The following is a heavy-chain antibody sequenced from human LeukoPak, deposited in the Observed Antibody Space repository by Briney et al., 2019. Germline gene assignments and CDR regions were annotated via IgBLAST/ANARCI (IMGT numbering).Heavy chain of an antibody. V-gene: IGHV1-2*02. Sequence: ASVKVSCKASGYTFTGYYMHWVRQAPGQGLECMGSINPNSGATNYAQKFQGRVTMTRDTAISTAYMELSSLRSDDTAVYYCARGEPTVTTHIANFDSWGQGTLVTVSS. CDR1: GYTFTGYY. CDR2: INPNSGAT. J-gene: IGHJ4*02. D-gene: IGHD4-17*01. CDR3: ARGEPTVTTHIANFDS.